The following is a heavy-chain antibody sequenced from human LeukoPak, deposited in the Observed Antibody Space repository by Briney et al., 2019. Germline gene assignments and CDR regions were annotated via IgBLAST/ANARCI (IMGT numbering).Heavy chain of an antibody. Sequence: PSETLSLTCIVSGGFISSGSFYWGWIRQPPGKGLEWIGTISYSGNTYYNPSLKSRVTISVDTSKNQFSLKLNSVTAADTAVYYCARRSYGDYGSFDFWGQGTLVTVSS. CDR1: GGFISSGSFY. CDR3: ARRSYGDYGSFDF. CDR2: ISYSGNT. D-gene: IGHD4-17*01. V-gene: IGHV4-39*01. J-gene: IGHJ4*02.